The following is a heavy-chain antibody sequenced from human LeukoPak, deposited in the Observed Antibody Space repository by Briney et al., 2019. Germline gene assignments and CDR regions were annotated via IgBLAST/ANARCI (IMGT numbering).Heavy chain of an antibody. D-gene: IGHD3-22*01. CDR2: IYYSGST. J-gene: IGHJ4*02. V-gene: IGHV4-39*07. Sequence: PSETLSLTCTVSGGPISSSSYYWGWIRQPPGKGLEWIGSIYYSGSTYYNPSLKSRVTISVDTSKNQFSLKLSSVTAADTAVYYCARGYYYDSSGYLYYFDYWGQGALVTVSS. CDR1: GGPISSSSYY. CDR3: ARGYYYDSSGYLYYFDY.